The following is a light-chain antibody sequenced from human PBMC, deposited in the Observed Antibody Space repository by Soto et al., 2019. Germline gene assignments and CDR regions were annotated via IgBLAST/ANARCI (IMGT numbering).Light chain of an antibody. Sequence: QSVLTQPPSASGSPGQSVTIYCTGTSTDVGAYNYVSWYQQRPGKAPKLMIFEVTKRPSGVPDRFSGSKSGNTASLTVSGVQADDEADYYCSSYAGSNSFVFGTGTKVTVL. J-gene: IGLJ1*01. CDR3: SSYAGSNSFV. V-gene: IGLV2-8*01. CDR2: EVT. CDR1: STDVGAYNY.